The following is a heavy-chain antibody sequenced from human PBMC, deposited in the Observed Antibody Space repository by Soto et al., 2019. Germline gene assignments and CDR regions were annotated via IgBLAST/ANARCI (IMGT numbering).Heavy chain of an antibody. CDR2: ISAYNGNT. J-gene: IGHJ4*02. V-gene: IGHV1-18*01. CDR3: ARGGTTIDY. D-gene: IGHD4-17*01. CDR1: GYTFTNFG. Sequence: QVHLVQSGAEVKKPGASVKVSCTASGYTFTNFGISWVRQAPGQGREWMGWISAYNGNTNNAKKVQGRVTMTTDTCTSTAYMELRSLRSDDTAVYYCARGGTTIDYWGKGTLVTVSS.